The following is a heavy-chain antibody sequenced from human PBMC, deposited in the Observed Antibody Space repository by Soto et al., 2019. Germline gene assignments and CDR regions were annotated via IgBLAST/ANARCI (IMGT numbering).Heavy chain of an antibody. D-gene: IGHD1-7*01. V-gene: IGHV3-9*01. J-gene: IGHJ4*02. CDR1: GFTFDDYA. Sequence: AGGSLRLSCAASGFTFDDYAMHWVRQAPGKGLEWVSGISWNSGSIGYADSVKGRFTISRDDAKNSLYLQMNSLRAEDTALYYCAKDPSPNWNYGYFDYWGQGTLVTVSS. CDR2: ISWNSGSI. CDR3: AKDPSPNWNYGYFDY.